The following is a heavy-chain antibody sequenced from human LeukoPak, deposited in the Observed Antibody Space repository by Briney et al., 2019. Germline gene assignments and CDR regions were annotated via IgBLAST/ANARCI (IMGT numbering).Heavy chain of an antibody. CDR3: AREGSIVPHQDPEY. CDR1: GFTFSSYS. J-gene: IGHJ4*02. V-gene: IGHV3-21*01. Sequence: GGSLRVSCAASGFTFSSYSMNWVRQAPGKGLEWVSSTNSRGRGEYYADSVKGRFTISRDNAKNSLYLQMNSLRAEDTAVYYCAREGSIVPHQDPEYSGQGTLVTVSS. D-gene: IGHD2-8*01. CDR2: TNSRGRGE.